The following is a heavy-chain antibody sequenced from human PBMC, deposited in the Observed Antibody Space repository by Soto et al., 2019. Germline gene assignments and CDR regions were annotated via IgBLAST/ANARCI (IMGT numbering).Heavy chain of an antibody. Sequence: SETLSLTCTVSGGSISSYYWSWIRQPPGKGLEWIGYIYYSGSANYNPSLKSRVTISVDTSKNQFSLKLSSVTAADTAVYYCVRETSESDAFDIWGQGTMVTVSS. CDR1: GGSISSYY. CDR2: IYYSGSA. D-gene: IGHD2-2*01. V-gene: IGHV4-59*01. J-gene: IGHJ3*02. CDR3: VRETSESDAFDI.